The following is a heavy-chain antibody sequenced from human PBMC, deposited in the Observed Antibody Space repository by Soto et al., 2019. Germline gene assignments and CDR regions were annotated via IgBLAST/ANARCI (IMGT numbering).Heavy chain of an antibody. CDR2: IYYSGST. CDR1: GGSISSSSYY. J-gene: IGHJ3*02. CDR3: ARVWGGAFDI. Sequence: SETLSLTCTVSGGSISSSSYYWGWIRQPPGKGLEWIGNIYYSGSTNYNPSLKSRVTISVDTSKNQFSLKLSSVIAADTAVYYCARVWGGAFDIWGQGTMVTVSS. D-gene: IGHD3-10*01. V-gene: IGHV4-39*07.